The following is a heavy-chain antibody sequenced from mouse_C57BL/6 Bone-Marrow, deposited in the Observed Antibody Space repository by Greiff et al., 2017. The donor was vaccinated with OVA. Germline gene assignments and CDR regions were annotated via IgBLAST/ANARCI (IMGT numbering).Heavy chain of an antibody. J-gene: IGHJ1*03. Sequence: EVQLVESGTVLARPGASVKMSCKTSGYTFTSYWMHWVKQRPGQGLEWIGAIYPGNSDTSYNQKFKGKAKLTAVTSASTAYMELSSLTNEDSAVYYGTRRVYYGSSWYFDVWGTGTTVTVSS. CDR1: GYTFTSYW. CDR2: IYPGNSDT. D-gene: IGHD1-1*01. V-gene: IGHV1-5*01. CDR3: TRRVYYGSSWYFDV.